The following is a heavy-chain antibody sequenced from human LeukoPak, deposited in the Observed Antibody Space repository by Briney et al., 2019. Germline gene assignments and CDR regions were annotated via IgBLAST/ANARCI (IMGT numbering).Heavy chain of an antibody. V-gene: IGHV3-30*04. D-gene: IGHD2-2*01. CDR2: ISYDGSNK. J-gene: IGHJ6*04. CDR1: GFTFSSYA. CDR3: ARGGGVPAASYFYAMDV. Sequence: GGSLRLSCAASGFTFSSYAMHWVRQAPGKGLEWEAVISYDGSNKHYADSVKSRFTISRDDSKSTLYLQMNSLRPEDTAVYYCARGGGVPAASYFYAMDVWGKGTTVTVSS.